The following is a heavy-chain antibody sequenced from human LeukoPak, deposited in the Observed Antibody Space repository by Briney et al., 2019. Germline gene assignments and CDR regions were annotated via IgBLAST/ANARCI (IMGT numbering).Heavy chain of an antibody. CDR1: GFTVSSNY. V-gene: IGHV3-53*01. CDR3: ARLVVENVDTAMVRRGYFDY. Sequence: PGGSLRLSCAASGFTVSSNYMSWVRQAPGKGLEWVSVIYSGGSTYYADSVKGRFTISRDNSKNTLYLQMNSLRAEDTAVYYCARLVVENVDTAMVRRGYFDYWGQGTLVTVSS. CDR2: IYSGGST. J-gene: IGHJ4*02. D-gene: IGHD5-18*01.